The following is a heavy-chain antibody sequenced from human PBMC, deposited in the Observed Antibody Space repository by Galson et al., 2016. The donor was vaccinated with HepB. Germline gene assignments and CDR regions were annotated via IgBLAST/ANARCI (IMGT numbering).Heavy chain of an antibody. CDR3: ARDSEGGPNDFDY. Sequence: SLRLSCAASGFSVSRFGMHRVRQAPGKGLEWVAIIWGNGRNKQYTGPVKGRFTISSDSSENRVYLQMNSLSAEDTAVYYCARDSEGGPNDFDYWGQGTLVTVSS. J-gene: IGHJ4*02. CDR1: GFSVSRFG. V-gene: IGHV3-33*01. CDR2: IWGNGRNK. D-gene: IGHD1-26*01.